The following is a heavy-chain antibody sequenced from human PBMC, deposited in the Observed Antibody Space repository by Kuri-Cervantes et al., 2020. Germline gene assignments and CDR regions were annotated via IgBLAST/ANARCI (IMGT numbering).Heavy chain of an antibody. CDR2: IWYDGSNK. D-gene: IGHD6-19*01. CDR1: GFTFSSYG. Sequence: GGSLRLSCAASGFTFSSYGMHWVRQAPGKGLEGVAVIWYDGSNKYYADTVKGRFTISRDNSKNTLYLQMNSMKAEDTAVYYCAIVAVAPLFDYWGQGTLVTVSS. J-gene: IGHJ4*02. CDR3: AIVAVAPLFDY. V-gene: IGHV3-30*02.